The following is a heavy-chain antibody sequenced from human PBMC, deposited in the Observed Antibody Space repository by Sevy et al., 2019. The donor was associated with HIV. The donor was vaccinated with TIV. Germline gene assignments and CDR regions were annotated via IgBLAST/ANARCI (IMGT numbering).Heavy chain of an antibody. J-gene: IGHJ1*01. V-gene: IGHV3-7*01. CDR1: GFTFSSYW. Sequence: GGSLRLSCAASGFTFSSYWMSWVRQAPGKGLEWVANIKQDGSEKYYVDSVKGRFTISRDNAKNSLYLQMNSLRAEDTAVYYCAGGSSSWYKATEYFQHWGQGTLVTVSS. CDR2: IKQDGSEK. CDR3: AGGSSSWYKATEYFQH. D-gene: IGHD6-13*01.